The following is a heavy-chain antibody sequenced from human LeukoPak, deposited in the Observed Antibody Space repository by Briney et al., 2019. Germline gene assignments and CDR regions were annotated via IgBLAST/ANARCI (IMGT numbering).Heavy chain of an antibody. CDR1: GFTFSSYA. J-gene: IGHJ3*02. CDR3: ASRITMVRGVPDAFDI. D-gene: IGHD3-10*01. CDR2: ISGSGGST. V-gene: IGHV3-23*01. Sequence: PGGSLRLSCAASGFTFSSYAMSWVRQAPGKGLEWVSAISGSGGSTYYADSVKGRFTISRDNAKNSLYLQMNSLRAEDTAVYYCASRITMVRGVPDAFDIWGQGTMVTVSS.